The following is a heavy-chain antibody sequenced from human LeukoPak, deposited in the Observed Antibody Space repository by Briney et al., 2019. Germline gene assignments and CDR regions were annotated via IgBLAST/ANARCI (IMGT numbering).Heavy chain of an antibody. J-gene: IGHJ4*02. CDR3: ARDVSVAGPSPNFGY. CDR1: GYTFTSYD. Sequence: ASVKVSCKASGYTFTSYDINWVRQAAGQGLEWMGWMNPNSGNTGYAQKFQGRVTMTRNTSISTAYMELSSLRSEDTAVYYCARDVSVAGPSPNFGYWGQGTLVTVSS. D-gene: IGHD6-19*01. CDR2: MNPNSGNT. V-gene: IGHV1-8*01.